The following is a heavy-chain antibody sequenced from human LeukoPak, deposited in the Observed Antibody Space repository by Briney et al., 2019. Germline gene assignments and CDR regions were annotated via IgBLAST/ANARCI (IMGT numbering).Heavy chain of an antibody. D-gene: IGHD2-15*01. CDR3: AREGSVVAADDYYYYYYMDV. Sequence: SETLSLTCTVSGGSISSSSYYWGWLPQPPGMGLEWFGSIYDSGSTYYNPSLKSRITISVDTSKNQFSLKLSSVTAADTAVYYCAREGSVVAADDYYYYYYMDVWGKGTTVTISS. CDR1: GGSISSSSYY. J-gene: IGHJ6*03. CDR2: IYDSGST. V-gene: IGHV4-39*07.